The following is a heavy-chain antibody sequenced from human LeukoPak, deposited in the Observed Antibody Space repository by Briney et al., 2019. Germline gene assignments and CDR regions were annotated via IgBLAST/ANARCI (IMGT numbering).Heavy chain of an antibody. D-gene: IGHD2-2*01. Sequence: SGPTLVNPTQTLTLTCNLSGFSLSTSGMCVNWIRQPPGKALEWLARIDWDDAKHYSTSLETRLTISKDTSKNQVVLTMTNMDPVDTATYYCARIRSMRCHEGYWGQGTLVTVSS. V-gene: IGHV2-70*11. CDR3: ARIRSMRCHEGY. CDR1: GFSLSTSGMC. J-gene: IGHJ4*02. CDR2: IDWDDAK.